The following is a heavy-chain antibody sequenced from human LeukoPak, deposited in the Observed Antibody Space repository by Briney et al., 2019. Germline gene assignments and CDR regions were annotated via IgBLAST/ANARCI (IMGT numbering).Heavy chain of an antibody. CDR2: ISYDGSNK. J-gene: IGHJ6*03. V-gene: IGHV3-30*03. D-gene: IGHD6-13*01. CDR3: ATLGGMIAAAGTDYYYYMDV. Sequence: GGSLRLCCAASGFTFSSYGMHWVRQSPGKGLEWVAVISYDGSNKYYADSVKGRFTISRDNSKNTLYLQMNSLRAEDTAVYYCATLGGMIAAAGTDYYYYMDVWGKGTTVTVSS. CDR1: GFTFSSYG.